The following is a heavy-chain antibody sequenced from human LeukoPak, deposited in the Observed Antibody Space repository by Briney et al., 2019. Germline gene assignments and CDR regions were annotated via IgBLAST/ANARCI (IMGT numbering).Heavy chain of an antibody. CDR1: GFTFSSYA. V-gene: IGHV3-23*01. Sequence: GGSLRLSCAASGFTFSSYAMSWVRQAPGKGLEWVSAISGSGGSTYYADSVKGRFTISRDNSKNTLYLQMNSLGAEDTAVYYCAKDLDSGYADYYYGMDVWGQGTTVTVSS. J-gene: IGHJ6*02. CDR2: ISGSGGST. D-gene: IGHD5-12*01. CDR3: AKDLDSGYADYYYGMDV.